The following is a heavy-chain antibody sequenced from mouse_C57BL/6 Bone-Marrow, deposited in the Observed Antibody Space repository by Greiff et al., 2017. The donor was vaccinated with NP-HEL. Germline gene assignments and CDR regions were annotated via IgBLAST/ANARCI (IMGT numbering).Heavy chain of an antibody. Sequence: VQLQQSGAELARPGASVKLSCKASGYTFTSYGISWVKQRTGQGLEWIGEIYPRSGNTYYNEKFKGKATLTADKSSSTAYMELRSLTSEDSAVYFCARGVDGYPFAYWGQGTLVTVSA. J-gene: IGHJ3*01. CDR1: GYTFTSYG. D-gene: IGHD2-3*01. V-gene: IGHV1-81*01. CDR2: IYPRSGNT. CDR3: ARGVDGYPFAY.